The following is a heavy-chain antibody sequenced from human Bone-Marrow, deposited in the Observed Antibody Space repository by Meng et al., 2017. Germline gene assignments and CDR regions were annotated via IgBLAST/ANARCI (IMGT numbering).Heavy chain of an antibody. J-gene: IGHJ4*02. CDR1: GFTFSSYW. V-gene: IGHV3-7*01. CDR3: ARDLGGPYGDGVFDY. CDR2: IKQDGSEK. Sequence: GESLKISCAASGFTFSSYWMSWVRQAPGKGLEWVANIKQDGSEKYYVDSVKGRFTISRDNAKNSLYLQMNSLRAEDTAVYYCARDLGGPYGDGVFDYWGQGTLVTVSS. D-gene: IGHD4-17*01.